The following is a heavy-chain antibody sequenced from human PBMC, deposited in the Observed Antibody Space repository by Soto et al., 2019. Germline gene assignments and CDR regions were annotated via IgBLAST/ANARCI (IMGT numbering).Heavy chain of an antibody. D-gene: IGHD2-2*01. CDR2: INHSGST. V-gene: IGHV4-34*01. J-gene: IGHJ6*03. Sequence: SETLSLTCAVYGGSFSGYYWSWIRQPPGKGLEWIGEINHSGSTNYNPSLKSRVTISVDTSKNQFSLKLSSVTAADTAVYYCARGRNIVVVPAAKLYYMDVWGKGTTVNGSS. CDR1: GGSFSGYY. CDR3: ARGRNIVVVPAAKLYYMDV.